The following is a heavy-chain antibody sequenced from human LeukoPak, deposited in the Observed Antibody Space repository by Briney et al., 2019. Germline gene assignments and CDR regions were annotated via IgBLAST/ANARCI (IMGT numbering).Heavy chain of an antibody. CDR1: GFSLSTSGVG. D-gene: IGHD5-18*01. CDR3: AHILGRGYSYGASFDY. J-gene: IGHJ4*02. CDR2: IYWDDDK. V-gene: IGHV2-5*02. Sequence: SGPTLVNPTQSLTLTCTFSGFSLSTSGVGVGWIRQPPGKALEWLALIYWDDDKRYSPSLKSRLTITKDTSKNQVVLTMTNMDPVDTATYYCAHILGRGYSYGASFDYWGQGTLVTVSS.